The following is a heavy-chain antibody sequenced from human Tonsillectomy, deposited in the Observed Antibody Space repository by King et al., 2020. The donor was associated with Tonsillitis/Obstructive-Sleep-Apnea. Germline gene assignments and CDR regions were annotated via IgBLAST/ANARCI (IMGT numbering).Heavy chain of an antibody. Sequence: VQLVESGGGVVQPGRSLRLSCAASGFTFSSYAMHWVRQAPGKGLEWVAVISYDGSNKYYADSVKGRFTISRDNSKNTLYLQMNSLRAEDTAVYYCARELIGGFYDAFDIWGQGTMVTVSS. V-gene: IGHV3-30*04. CDR2: ISYDGSNK. J-gene: IGHJ3*02. D-gene: IGHD3-16*01. CDR3: ARELIGGFYDAFDI. CDR1: GFTFSSYA.